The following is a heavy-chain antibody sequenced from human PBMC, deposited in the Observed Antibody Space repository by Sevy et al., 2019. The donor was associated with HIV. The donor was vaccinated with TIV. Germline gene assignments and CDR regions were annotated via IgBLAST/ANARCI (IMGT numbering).Heavy chain of an antibody. J-gene: IGHJ4*02. CDR1: GGTFSSYA. D-gene: IGHD3-16*02. CDR2: IIPIFGTA. CDR3: AGIRITFGGVIVNPHYFDY. V-gene: IGHV1-69*13. Sequence: ASVKVSCKASGGTFSSYAISWVRQAPGQGLEWMGGIIPIFGTANYAQKFQGRVTITADESTSTAYMELSSLRSEDTAVYYCAGIRITFGGVIVNPHYFDYWGQGTLVTVSS.